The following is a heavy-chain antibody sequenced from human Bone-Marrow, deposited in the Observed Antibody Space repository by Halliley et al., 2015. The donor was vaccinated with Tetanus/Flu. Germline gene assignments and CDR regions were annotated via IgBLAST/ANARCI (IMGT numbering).Heavy chain of an antibody. D-gene: IGHD6-19*01. CDR2: IHYSGAA. CDR3: ARLKASSDTVVAGSLDN. V-gene: IGHV4-31*02. Sequence: IGYIHYSGAASYSPSLKSRLSISVDTSNNQFSLRLSSVTAADTALYYCARLKASSDTVVAGSLDNWGQGTLVTVS. J-gene: IGHJ4*02.